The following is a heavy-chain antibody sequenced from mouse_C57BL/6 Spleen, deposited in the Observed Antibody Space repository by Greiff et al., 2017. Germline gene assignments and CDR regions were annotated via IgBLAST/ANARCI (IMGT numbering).Heavy chain of an antibody. V-gene: IGHV5-6*01. CDR1: GFTFSSYG. CDR2: ISSGGSYT. D-gene: IGHD2-1*01. J-gene: IGHJ2*01. Sequence: EVMLVESGGDLVKPGGSLKLSCAASGFTFSSYGMSWVRQTPDKRLEWVATISSGGSYTYYPDSVKGRFTISRDNAKNTLYLQMSSLKSEDTAMYYCARQNSTMVTDYFDYWGQGTTLTVSS. CDR3: ARQNSTMVTDYFDY.